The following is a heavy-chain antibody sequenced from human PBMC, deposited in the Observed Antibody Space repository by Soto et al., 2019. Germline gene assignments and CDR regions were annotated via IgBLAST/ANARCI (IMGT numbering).Heavy chain of an antibody. J-gene: IGHJ4*02. D-gene: IGHD3-3*01. CDR3: ARGRAIFGVVIPRFDY. V-gene: IGHV4-34*01. CDR1: GGSFSGYY. CDR2: INHSGST. Sequence: SETLSLTCAVYGGSFSGYYWSWIRQPPGKGLEWIGEINHSGSTNYNPSLKSRVTISVDTSKNQFSLKLSSVTAADTAVYYCARGRAIFGVVIPRFDYWGQGTLVTVSS.